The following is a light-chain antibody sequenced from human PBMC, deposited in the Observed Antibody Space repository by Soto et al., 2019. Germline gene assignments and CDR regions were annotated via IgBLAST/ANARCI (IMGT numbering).Light chain of an antibody. Sequence: DIQMTQSPSTLSASVVDRVTITCRASQSISSWLAWYQQKPGKAPKLLIYDASSLESGVPSRFRGSGSGTDFTLPISRLEPEDFAVYYCQQYGSSGPFGQGTKVDI. CDR3: QQYGSSGP. J-gene: IGKJ1*01. V-gene: IGKV1-5*01. CDR2: DAS. CDR1: QSISSW.